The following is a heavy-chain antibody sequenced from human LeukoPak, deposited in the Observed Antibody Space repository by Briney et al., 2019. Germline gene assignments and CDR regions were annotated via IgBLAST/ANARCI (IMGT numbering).Heavy chain of an antibody. D-gene: IGHD3-22*01. Sequence: SGTLSLTCTVSGDSINSLDLWSWIRQPPGKGLEWIGEMYLSGTTHSNPSVKSRVTISIDKSKNQFFLNLSSVTAADTAVYYCAGLVGRYSSGLYYYYFDYWGQGTLVTVSS. V-gene: IGHV4-4*02. CDR3: AGLVGRYSSGLYYYYFDY. CDR2: MYLSGTT. CDR1: GDSINSLDL. J-gene: IGHJ4*02.